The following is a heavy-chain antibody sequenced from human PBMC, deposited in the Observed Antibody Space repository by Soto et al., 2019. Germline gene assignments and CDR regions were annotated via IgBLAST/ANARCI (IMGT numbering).Heavy chain of an antibody. D-gene: IGHD3-3*01. CDR1: GGSISNYY. CDR3: AGRTSLTSVEIFSGGLSGYNWVDP. V-gene: IGHV4-59*04. J-gene: IGHJ5*01. CDR2: ISYIGNT. Sequence: SETLSLTCTVSGGSISNYYWRWIRHPPGKRLERVGYISYIGNTYYNPSLKSRVTMSVDTSQNQFSLKLSSVTAADTAVYYCAGRTSLTSVEIFSGGLSGYNWVDPCGRGTLVTVSS.